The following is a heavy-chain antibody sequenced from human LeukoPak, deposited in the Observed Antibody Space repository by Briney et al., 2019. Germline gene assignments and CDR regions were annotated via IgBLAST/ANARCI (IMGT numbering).Heavy chain of an antibody. Sequence: KVSCKQXGYTFTNYYVHWVRQAPGQGLGWMGAINPSGGTTSYAQEFQGRVTMTRDTSTSTVYMDLYSLRSEDTAVYYCARNLVAPDYWGQGTLVTVSS. CDR3: ARNLVAPDY. CDR1: GYTFTNYY. J-gene: IGHJ4*02. D-gene: IGHD6-6*01. CDR2: INPSGGTT. V-gene: IGHV1-46*01.